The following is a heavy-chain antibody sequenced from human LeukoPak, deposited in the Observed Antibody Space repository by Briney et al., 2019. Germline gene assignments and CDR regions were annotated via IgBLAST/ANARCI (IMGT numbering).Heavy chain of an antibody. Sequence: PSQTLSLTCTVSGRSISSGAYYWSWIRQPPGKGLEWLGSIYHSGSTYYNPSLKSRVTMSVDKSKNQFSLKLISLTAADTAVYYCARGGDGYCGGDCYLDPWGQGTLVTVSS. J-gene: IGHJ5*02. CDR2: IYHSGST. V-gene: IGHV4-30-2*01. CDR1: GRSISSGAYY. D-gene: IGHD2-21*02. CDR3: ARGGDGYCGGDCYLDP.